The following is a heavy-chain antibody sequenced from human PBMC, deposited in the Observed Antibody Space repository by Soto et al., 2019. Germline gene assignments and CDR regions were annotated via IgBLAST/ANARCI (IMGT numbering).Heavy chain of an antibody. V-gene: IGHV4-31*03. CDR2: IYHSGNT. Sequence: QVQLQESGPGLVKLSQTLSLTCTVSGGSFSRGDYYWSWIRQQPGKGLEWIGYIYHSGNTAYNPSLKSRVIISLDTSKNQFSLILRSVTAGDTAVYYCAREGALGNFEYWGQGTLVTVSS. CDR1: GGSFSRGDYY. J-gene: IGHJ4*02. D-gene: IGHD3-16*01. CDR3: AREGALGNFEY.